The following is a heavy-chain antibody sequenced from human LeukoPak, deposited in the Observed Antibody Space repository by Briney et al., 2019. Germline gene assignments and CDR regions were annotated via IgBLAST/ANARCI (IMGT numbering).Heavy chain of an antibody. Sequence: GGSLRLSCAASGFTFSSYWMSWVRQAPGKGLEWVANIKQDGSEKYYVDSVKGRFTISRDNAKNSLYLQMNSLRAEDTAVYYCARGDLGRGYGIDEYYFDYWGQGTLVTVSS. CDR2: IKQDGSEK. V-gene: IGHV3-7*01. J-gene: IGHJ4*02. D-gene: IGHD5-18*01. CDR3: ARGDLGRGYGIDEYYFDY. CDR1: GFTFSSYW.